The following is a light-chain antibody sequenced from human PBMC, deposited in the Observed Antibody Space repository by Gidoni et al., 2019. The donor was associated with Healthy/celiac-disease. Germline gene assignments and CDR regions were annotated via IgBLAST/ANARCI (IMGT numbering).Light chain of an antibody. CDR2: EVS. V-gene: IGLV2-14*01. CDR3: SSYTSSSTVV. J-gene: IGLJ2*01. Sequence: QSALTQPASVSGSPGPSITISCPGTSSDVGGYNYVSWYQQHPGKAPKLMTYEVSNRPSGVSNRFSGSKSGNTASLTISGLQAEDEADYYCSSYTSSSTVVFGGGTKLTVL. CDR1: SSDVGGYNY.